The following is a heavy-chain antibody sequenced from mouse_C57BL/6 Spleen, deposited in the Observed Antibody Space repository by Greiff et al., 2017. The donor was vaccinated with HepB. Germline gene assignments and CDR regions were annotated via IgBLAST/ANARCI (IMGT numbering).Heavy chain of an antibody. J-gene: IGHJ2*01. D-gene: IGHD1-1*01. CDR3: ARSTVVYFDY. CDR1: GYTFTNYW. Sequence: LVESGAELVRPGTSVKMSCKASGYTFTNYWIGWAKQRPGHGLEWIGDIYPGGGYTNYNEKFKGKATLTADKSSSTAYMQFSSLTSEDSAIYYCARSTVVYFDYWGQGTTLTVSS. V-gene: IGHV1-63*01. CDR2: IYPGGGYT.